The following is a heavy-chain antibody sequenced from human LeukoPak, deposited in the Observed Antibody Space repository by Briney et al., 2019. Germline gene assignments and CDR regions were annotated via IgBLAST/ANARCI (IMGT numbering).Heavy chain of an antibody. CDR1: GYTFTSYA. CDR3: ATIIAAAGTGRGGVYYYYYYGMDV. Sequence: ASVKVSCKASGYTFTSYAISWVRQAPGQGLEWMGGIIPIFGTANYAQKFQGRVTITADESTSTAYMELSSLRSEDTAVYYCATIIAAAGTGRGGVYYYYYYGMDVWGQGTTVTVSS. J-gene: IGHJ6*02. CDR2: IIPIFGTA. V-gene: IGHV1-69*13. D-gene: IGHD6-13*01.